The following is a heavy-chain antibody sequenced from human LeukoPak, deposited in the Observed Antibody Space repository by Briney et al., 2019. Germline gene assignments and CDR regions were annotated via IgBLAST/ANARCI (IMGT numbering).Heavy chain of an antibody. D-gene: IGHD6-13*01. CDR2: VSYSGST. CDR3: AIDRGSAGGFDF. Sequence: PSEALSLTCTVSGGSISSSSYYWRWIRQPPGKGLEWIEFVSYSGSTNYNPSLKNRVTISRDTSKNQLSLKLSSVTAADTAVYYCAIDRGSAGGFDFWGQGALVTVSS. V-gene: IGHV4-61*01. J-gene: IGHJ4*02. CDR1: GGSISSSSYY.